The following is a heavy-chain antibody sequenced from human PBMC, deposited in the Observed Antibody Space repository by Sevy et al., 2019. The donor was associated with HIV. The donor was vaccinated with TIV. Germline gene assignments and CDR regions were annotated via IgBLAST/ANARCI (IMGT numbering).Heavy chain of an antibody. CDR1: GFTFSSYA. CDR2: FSFGCGKI. J-gene: IGHJ4*02. D-gene: IGHD3-10*02. CDR3: AREGCSKPHDY. Sequence: GGSLRLSCAASGFTFSSYAMSWVRQAPGKGLEWVSTFSFGCGKINYADSVKGRFTISRDNSKNTLYLQMDSLRAEDTAVYYCAREGCSKPHDYWGQGTLVTDSS. V-gene: IGHV3-23*01.